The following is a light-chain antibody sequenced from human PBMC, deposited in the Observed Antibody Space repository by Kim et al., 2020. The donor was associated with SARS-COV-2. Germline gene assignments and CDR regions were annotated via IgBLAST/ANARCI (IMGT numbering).Light chain of an antibody. CDR1: RSNIGSNV. V-gene: IGLV1-44*01. J-gene: IGLJ3*02. Sequence: GQRVTIACSRSRSNIGSNVVNWYQQLPGTAPKLLIYSNDYRPSGVPDRFSGSKSGTSASLDISGLQSEDEADYYCAAWDDSLNGSVFGGGTKVTVL. CDR2: SND. CDR3: AAWDDSLNGSV.